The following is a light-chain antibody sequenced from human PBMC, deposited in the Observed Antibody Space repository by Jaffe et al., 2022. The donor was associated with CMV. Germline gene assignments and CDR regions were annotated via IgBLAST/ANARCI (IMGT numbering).Light chain of an antibody. V-gene: IGKV1-12*01. CDR2: SAS. CDR1: QDIRSW. CDR3: QQSNGFPIT. Sequence: DIQMTQSPSSVSASVGDRVTFTCRASQDIRSWLVWYQQKPGKAPNLLIYSASKLQTGVPSRFSGSGFGTDFTLTINNLQPEDSAAYYCQQSNGFPITFGQGTRLEI. J-gene: IGKJ5*01.